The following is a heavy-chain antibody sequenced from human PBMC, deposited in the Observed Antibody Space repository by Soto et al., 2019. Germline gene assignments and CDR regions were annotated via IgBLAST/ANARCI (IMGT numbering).Heavy chain of an antibody. Sequence: QVQLVECGGGVVQPGRSLRLSCAASGFTFSSYGMHWVRQAPGKGLEWVAVIWYDGSNKYYADSVKGRFTISRDNSKNTLYLQMNSLRAEDTAVYYCARGNYRAYYFDYWGQGTLVTVSS. V-gene: IGHV3-33*01. CDR3: ARGNYRAYYFDY. CDR2: IWYDGSNK. J-gene: IGHJ4*02. CDR1: GFTFSSYG. D-gene: IGHD3-10*01.